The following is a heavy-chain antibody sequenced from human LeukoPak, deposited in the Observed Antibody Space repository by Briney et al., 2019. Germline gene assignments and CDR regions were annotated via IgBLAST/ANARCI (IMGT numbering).Heavy chain of an antibody. CDR2: IIPIFGTA. V-gene: IGHV1-69*13. CDR3: ASPIVATIPYYFDY. CDR1: GGTFSSYA. Sequence: GASVKVSCKASGGTFSSYAISWVRQAPGQGLEWMGGIIPIFGTANYAQKFQGRVTITADESTSTAYMELSSLRSEDTAVYYCASPIVATIPYYFDYWGQGTLVTVSS. D-gene: IGHD5-12*01. J-gene: IGHJ4*02.